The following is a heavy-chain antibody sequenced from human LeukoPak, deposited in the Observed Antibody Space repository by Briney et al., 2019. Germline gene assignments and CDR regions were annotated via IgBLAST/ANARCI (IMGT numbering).Heavy chain of an antibody. CDR2: TIPIFGTA. CDR3: ARDTTTGTTSYYGMDV. V-gene: IGHV1-69*01. Sequence: GSSVKVSCKASGGTFISYAISWVRQAPGQGLEWMGGTIPIFGTANYAQKFQGRVTITADESTSTAYMELSSLRSEDTAVYYCARDTTTGTTSYYGMDVWGKGTTVTVSS. CDR1: GGTFISYA. D-gene: IGHD1-1*01. J-gene: IGHJ6*04.